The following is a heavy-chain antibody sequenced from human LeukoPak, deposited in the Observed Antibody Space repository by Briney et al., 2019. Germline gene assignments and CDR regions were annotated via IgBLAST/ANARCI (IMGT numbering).Heavy chain of an antibody. CDR1: GYTVTSYA. V-gene: IGHV7-4-1*02. CDR2: VNTNTGNP. J-gene: IGHJ4*02. Sequence: ASVKVSCKASGYTVTSYAMNWVRQAPGQGLEWMGWVNTNTGNPTYAQGFTGRFVFSFDTSVSTAYLQISSLKAEDTAVYYCARPGYCTNGVCSDSFDYWRQGTLPTVSS. CDR3: ARPGYCTNGVCSDSFDY. D-gene: IGHD2-8*01.